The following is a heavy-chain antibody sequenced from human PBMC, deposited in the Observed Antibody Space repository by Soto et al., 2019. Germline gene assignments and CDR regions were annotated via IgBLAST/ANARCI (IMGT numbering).Heavy chain of an antibody. Sequence: PSETLSLTCTISGDSISSYFWSWIRQPAGKGLEWIGRMYVTGTTSYNPSLKSRVTMSVDTSKNRFSLRLSSVTAADTALYYCARDGEYSSGWFIFDHWGQGALVTVSS. D-gene: IGHD6-19*01. CDR2: MYVTGTT. V-gene: IGHV4-4*07. J-gene: IGHJ4*02. CDR1: GDSISSYF. CDR3: ARDGEYSSGWFIFDH.